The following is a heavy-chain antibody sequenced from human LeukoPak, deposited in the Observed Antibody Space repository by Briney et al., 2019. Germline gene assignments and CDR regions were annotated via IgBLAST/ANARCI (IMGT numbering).Heavy chain of an antibody. CDR1: GYTFTGYY. CDR2: INPNSGGT. D-gene: IGHD5-12*01. CDR3: ARVPRRGYEVNWFDP. V-gene: IGHV1-2*02. Sequence: ASVKVSCKASGYTFTGYYMHWVRQAPGQGLEWMGWINPNSGGTNYAQKFQGRVTMTRDTYISTAYMELSRLRSDDTAVYYCARVPRRGYEVNWFDPWGQGTLVTVSS. J-gene: IGHJ5*02.